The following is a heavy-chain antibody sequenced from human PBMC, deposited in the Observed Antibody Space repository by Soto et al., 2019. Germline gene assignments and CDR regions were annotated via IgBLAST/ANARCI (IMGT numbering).Heavy chain of an antibody. CDR1: DASIRTSDFY. V-gene: IGHV4-39*01. CDR2: IYYSGST. D-gene: IGHD3-9*01. CDR3: ARHPAGLRYFDY. J-gene: IGHJ4*02. Sequence: SETLSLTCTVSDASIRTSDFYWAWIRQPPGKGLEWIASIYYSGSTYYGPSLKSRVTISIDTSKNQFSLKLTSLTAADTVVYYCARHPAGLRYFDYWGPGTLVTVSS.